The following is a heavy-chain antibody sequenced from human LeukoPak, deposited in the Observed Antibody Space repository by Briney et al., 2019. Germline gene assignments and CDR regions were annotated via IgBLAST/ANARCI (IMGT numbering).Heavy chain of an antibody. V-gene: IGHV3-30-3*01. J-gene: IGHJ4*02. D-gene: IGHD3-10*01. CDR1: GFTFSSYA. CDR2: ISYDGSNK. Sequence: GGSLRLSCAASGFTFSSYAMHWVRQAPGKGLEWVAVISYDGSNKYYADSVKGRFTISRDNSKNTLYLQMNSLRAEDTAVYYCAKDSGITMVQGGDYWGQGTLVTVSS. CDR3: AKDSGITMVQGGDY.